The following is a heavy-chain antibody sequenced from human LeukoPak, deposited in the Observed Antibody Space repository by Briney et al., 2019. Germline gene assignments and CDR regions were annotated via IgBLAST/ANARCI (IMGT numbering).Heavy chain of an antibody. Sequence: GASVKVSCKASGYTFTSYGISWVRQAPGQGLEWMGWISAYNGNTNYAQKLQGRVTMTTDTSTSTAYMELRSLRSDDTAVYYCARDRVVTMVRDPFDYWGQGTLVTVSS. J-gene: IGHJ4*02. CDR1: GYTFTSYG. V-gene: IGHV1-18*01. CDR2: ISAYNGNT. D-gene: IGHD3-10*01. CDR3: ARDRVVTMVRDPFDY.